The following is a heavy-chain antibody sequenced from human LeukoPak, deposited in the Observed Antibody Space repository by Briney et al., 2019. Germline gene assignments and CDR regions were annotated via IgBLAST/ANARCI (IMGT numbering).Heavy chain of an antibody. D-gene: IGHD1-20*01. J-gene: IGHJ5*02. Sequence: SVKVSCKASGGTFSSYAISWVRQAPGQGLEWMGRIIPILGIANYAQKFQGRVTITAGKSTSTAYMELSSLRSEDTAVYYCARVARALTGTTRWFDPWGQGTLVTVSS. V-gene: IGHV1-69*04. CDR3: ARVARALTGTTRWFDP. CDR1: GGTFSSYA. CDR2: IIPILGIA.